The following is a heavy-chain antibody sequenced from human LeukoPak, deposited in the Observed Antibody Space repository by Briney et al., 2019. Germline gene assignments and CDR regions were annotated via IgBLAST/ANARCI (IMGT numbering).Heavy chain of an antibody. CDR2: ISGSGGRT. J-gene: IGHJ2*01. Sequence: PGGSLRLSCAASGFTFSSYAMSWVRQAPGKGLEWVSGISGSGGRTYYADSVKGRFTISRDNSKNTLYLQMNSLRAEDTAVYYCAKDRTTVVTWDWYFDLWGRGTLVTVSS. V-gene: IGHV3-23*01. CDR3: AKDRTTVVTWDWYFDL. D-gene: IGHD4-23*01. CDR1: GFTFSSYA.